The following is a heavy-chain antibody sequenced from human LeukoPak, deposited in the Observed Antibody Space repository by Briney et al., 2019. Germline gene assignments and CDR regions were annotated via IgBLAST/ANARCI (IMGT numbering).Heavy chain of an antibody. V-gene: IGHV3-66*01. CDR2: IYSEGST. J-gene: IGHJ4*02. CDR3: AREPSYYDTSGYYH. D-gene: IGHD3-22*01. CDR1: GFTFSNAW. Sequence: GGSLRLSCAASGFTFSNAWMSWVRQAPGKGLEWVSVIYSEGSTYYADSVKGRFTISRDNSKNTLYLQMNSLRAEDTAVYYCAREPSYYDTSGYYHWGQGTLVTVSS.